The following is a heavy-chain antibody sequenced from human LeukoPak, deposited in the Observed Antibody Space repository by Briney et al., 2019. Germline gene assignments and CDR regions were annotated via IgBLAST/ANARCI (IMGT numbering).Heavy chain of an antibody. Sequence: SQTLSLTCALSGDSVSSNSAAWNWIRQSPSRGLEWLGRTYYRSKWYNDYAVSVKSRITINPDTSKNQFSLQLNSVTPEDTAVYYCARVRGSRGITIFGVVTLPYYYYGMDVWGQGTTVTVSS. CDR3: ARVRGSRGITIFGVVTLPYYYYGMDV. CDR1: GDSVSSNSAA. J-gene: IGHJ6*02. D-gene: IGHD3-3*01. CDR2: TYYRSKWYN. V-gene: IGHV6-1*01.